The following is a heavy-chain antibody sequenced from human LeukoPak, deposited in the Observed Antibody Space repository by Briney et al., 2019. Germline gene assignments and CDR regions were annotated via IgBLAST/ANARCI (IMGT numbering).Heavy chain of an antibody. CDR3: AKAFFSGSGGNHKHFDS. V-gene: IGHV3-23*01. CDR2: MSSVT. D-gene: IGHD3-10*01. J-gene: IGHJ4*02. Sequence: GGSLRLSCAASGXTFSNFAMSWVRQAPGKGLEWVSAMSSVTYYADSVKGRFTISRDDSKSTLFLQMNSLRAEDTAVYYCAKAFFSGSGGNHKHFDSWGQGTLVTVSS. CDR1: GXTFSNFA.